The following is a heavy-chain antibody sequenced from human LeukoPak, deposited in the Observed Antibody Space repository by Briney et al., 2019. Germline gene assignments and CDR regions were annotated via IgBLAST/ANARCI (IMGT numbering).Heavy chain of an antibody. CDR1: GGSVTSANW. J-gene: IGHJ4*02. D-gene: IGHD3-3*01. CDR3: AREGGFFRPLDY. CDR2: VHLDGRT. Sequence: SETLSLTRGVSGGSVTSANWWTWVRQPPGKGLEWIGEVHLDGRTNYNPSLKSRLTMSVDLSENHISLKLTSVTAADTAVYYCAREGGFFRPLDYSGQGTLVTVSS. V-gene: IGHV4-4*02.